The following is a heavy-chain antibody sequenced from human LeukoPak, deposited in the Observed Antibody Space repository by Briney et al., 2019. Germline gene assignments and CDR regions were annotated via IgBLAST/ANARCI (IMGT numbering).Heavy chain of an antibody. V-gene: IGHV3-53*01. Sequence: GGSLRLSCAASGFTVSTNYMSWVRQAPGKGLEWVSVIYSGGSTYYADSVKGRFTISRDNSKNTLYLQMNSLRAEDTAVYYCARAPPVTGSYYYYYMDVWGKGTTVTVSS. CDR3: ARAPPVTGSYYYYYMDV. CDR2: IYSGGST. CDR1: GFTVSTNY. J-gene: IGHJ6*03. D-gene: IGHD4-11*01.